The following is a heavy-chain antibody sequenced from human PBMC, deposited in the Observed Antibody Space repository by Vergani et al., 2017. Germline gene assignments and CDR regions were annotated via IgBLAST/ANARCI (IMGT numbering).Heavy chain of an antibody. CDR1: GYTFTGYY. CDR3: ARAFDDYIWGSYYGD. D-gene: IGHD3-16*01. V-gene: IGHV1-2*02. J-gene: IGHJ4*02. Sequence: QVQLVQSGAEVKKPGASVKVSCKASGYTFTGYYMHWVRQAPGQGLEWMGWINPNSGGTNYAQKFQGRVTMTRDTSISTAYMELSRLRSDDTAVYYCARAFDDYIWGSYYGDWGQGTLVTVSS. CDR2: INPNSGGT.